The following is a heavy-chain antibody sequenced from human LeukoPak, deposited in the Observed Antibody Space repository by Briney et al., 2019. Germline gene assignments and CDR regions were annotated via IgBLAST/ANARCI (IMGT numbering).Heavy chain of an antibody. Sequence: PGRSLRLSWAASGFTFDDYAMHWVRQAPGKGLEWVSGISWNSGSIGYADSVKGRFTISRDNAKNSLYLQMNSLRAEDTALYYYAKDTSYWGQGTLVTVSS. CDR1: GFTFDDYA. CDR2: ISWNSGSI. J-gene: IGHJ4*02. CDR3: AKDTSY. V-gene: IGHV3-9*01.